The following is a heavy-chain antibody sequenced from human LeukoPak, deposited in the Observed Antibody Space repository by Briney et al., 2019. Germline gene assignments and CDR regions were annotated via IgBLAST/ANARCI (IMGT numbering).Heavy chain of an antibody. Sequence: GGSVRLSCVASGFTFSENWMHWVRQAPGKGLAWVSHINRDGGLTNYADSVKGRFTISRDNARNTVYLQMSSLRVEDTAIYFCAREEHRLAEAGTSAFDLGGQGTLVTVSP. CDR1: GFTFSENW. CDR2: INRDGGLT. D-gene: IGHD6-13*01. J-gene: IGHJ3*01. CDR3: AREEHRLAEAGTSAFDL. V-gene: IGHV3-74*01.